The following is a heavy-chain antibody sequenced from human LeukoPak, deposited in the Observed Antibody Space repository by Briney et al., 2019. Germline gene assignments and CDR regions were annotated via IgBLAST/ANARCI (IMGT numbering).Heavy chain of an antibody. CDR3: ARVGDSGYDVDYFDY. D-gene: IGHD5-12*01. Sequence: SVKVSCKASGGTFSSYAISWVRQARGQGLEWMGGIIPIFGTANYAQKFQGRVTITADESTSTAYMELSSLRSEDTAVYYCARVGDSGYDVDYFDYWGQGTLVTVSS. CDR1: GGTFSSYA. J-gene: IGHJ4*02. V-gene: IGHV1-69*13. CDR2: IIPIFGTA.